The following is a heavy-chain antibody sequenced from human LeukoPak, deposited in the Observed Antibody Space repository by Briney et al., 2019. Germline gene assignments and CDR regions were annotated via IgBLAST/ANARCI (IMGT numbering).Heavy chain of an antibody. CDR1: GGTFSSYA. J-gene: IGHJ4*02. V-gene: IGHV1-69*05. CDR3: ARSLLRAGTDY. Sequence: ASVKVSCKASGGTFSSYAISWVRQAPGQGLEWMGGIIPIFGTANYAQKFQGRVTMTTDTSTSTAYMELRSLRSDDTAVYYCARSLLRAGTDYWGQGTLVTVSS. D-gene: IGHD3-10*01. CDR2: IIPIFGTA.